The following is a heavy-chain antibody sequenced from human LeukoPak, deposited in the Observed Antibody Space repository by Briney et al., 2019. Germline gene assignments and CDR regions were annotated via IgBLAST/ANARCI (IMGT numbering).Heavy chain of an antibody. Sequence: ASVKVSCKASGYTFTGYYMHWVRQAPGQGLEWMGWINPNSGGTNYAQKFQGRVTITADKSTSTAYMELSSLRSEDTAVYYCASAYLILDMDVWGKGTTVTVSS. V-gene: IGHV1-2*02. CDR2: INPNSGGT. D-gene: IGHD2-15*01. CDR1: GYTFTGYY. J-gene: IGHJ6*03. CDR3: ASAYLILDMDV.